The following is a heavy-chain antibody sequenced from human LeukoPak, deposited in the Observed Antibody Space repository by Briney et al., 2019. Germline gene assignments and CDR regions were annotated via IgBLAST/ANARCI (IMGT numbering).Heavy chain of an antibody. Sequence: SETLSLTCTVSGYSISSGYYWGWIRQPPGKGLEWVGSIYHSGSTYYNPSLKSRVTISVDTSKNQFSLKLSSVTAADTAVYYCARESVYCSGGSCYRLFDYWGQGTLVTVSS. D-gene: IGHD2-15*01. J-gene: IGHJ4*02. CDR2: IYHSGST. V-gene: IGHV4-38-2*02. CDR1: GYSISSGYY. CDR3: ARESVYCSGGSCYRLFDY.